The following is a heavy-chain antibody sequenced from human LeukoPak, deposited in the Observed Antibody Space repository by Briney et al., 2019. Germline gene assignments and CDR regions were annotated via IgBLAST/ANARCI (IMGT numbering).Heavy chain of an antibody. CDR2: IIPILGSA. Sequence: SVKVSCKASGGSFSNYAISWVRQAPGQGLEWMGGIIPILGSATYAQHFQGRVTITMDESTTTAYMELSSLRPGDTAVFYCAREERAIPIYYWGQGTLVTVSS. J-gene: IGHJ4*02. CDR1: GGSFSNYA. V-gene: IGHV1-69*05. D-gene: IGHD3-10*01. CDR3: AREERAIPIYY.